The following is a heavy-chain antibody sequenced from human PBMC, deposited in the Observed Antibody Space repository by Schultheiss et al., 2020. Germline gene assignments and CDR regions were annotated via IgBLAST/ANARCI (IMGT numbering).Heavy chain of an antibody. CDR1: GYSFTSYW. V-gene: IGHV5-51*01. CDR2: IYPGDSDT. D-gene: IGHD7-27*01. Sequence: VESLKISCKGSGYSFTSYWIGWVRQMPGKGLEWMGIIYPGDSDTRYSPSFQGQVTISADKSISTAYLQWSSLKASDTAMYYCARHGDVLTGDYYYYGMDVWGQGTTVTVSS. J-gene: IGHJ6*02. CDR3: ARHGDVLTGDYYYYGMDV.